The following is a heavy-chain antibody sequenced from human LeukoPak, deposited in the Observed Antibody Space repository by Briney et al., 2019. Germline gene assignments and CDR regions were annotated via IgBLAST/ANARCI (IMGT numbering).Heavy chain of an antibody. D-gene: IGHD5-18*01. CDR2: IYYSGST. V-gene: IGHV4-59*01. J-gene: IGHJ4*02. Sequence: PSETLSLTCTVSGVSISSYYWSWIRQPPGRGLEWLAYIYYSGSTNYNPSLKSRVTISVDTSKNQFSLKLSSVTAADTAVYYCARDRAFSGYSYGLDYWGQGALVTVSS. CDR1: GVSISSYY. CDR3: ARDRAFSGYSYGLDY.